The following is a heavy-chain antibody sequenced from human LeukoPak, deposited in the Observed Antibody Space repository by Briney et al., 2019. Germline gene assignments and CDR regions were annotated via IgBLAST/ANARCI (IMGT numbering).Heavy chain of an antibody. V-gene: IGHV3-30*03. Sequence: GGSLRLSCAASGFSVTRNYVSWVRQAPGKGLEWVAVMSYDGSNKYYADSVKGRFTITRDNSKNTLYLQMNSLRAEDTAVYYCARDPMPGIAVAGTKFDYWGQGTLVTVSS. J-gene: IGHJ4*02. CDR1: GFSVTRNY. CDR3: ARDPMPGIAVAGTKFDY. CDR2: MSYDGSNK. D-gene: IGHD6-19*01.